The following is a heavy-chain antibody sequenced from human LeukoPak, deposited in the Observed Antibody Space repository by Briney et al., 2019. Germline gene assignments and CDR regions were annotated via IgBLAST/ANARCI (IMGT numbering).Heavy chain of an antibody. CDR3: AGLEGRYSTDWFYFFDY. D-gene: IGHD6-19*01. Sequence: SETLSLTCIVSGGSISSLNLWSWLRQPPGKGLEWIGQMYLGGTTNFNPSLKSRVTILIDKSKNQLSLQLTSVTAADTAVYYCAGLEGRYSTDWFYFFDYWGQGALVTVSS. CDR2: MYLGGTT. V-gene: IGHV4-4*02. J-gene: IGHJ4*02. CDR1: GGSISSLNL.